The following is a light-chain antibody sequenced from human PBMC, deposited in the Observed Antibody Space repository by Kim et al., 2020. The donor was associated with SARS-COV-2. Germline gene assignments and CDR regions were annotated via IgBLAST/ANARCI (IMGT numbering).Light chain of an antibody. CDR2: ENT. J-gene: IGLJ3*02. CDR1: ALPKQY. V-gene: IGLV3-25*03. CDR3: QSADSSDTFWV. Sequence: DRITCSGDALPKQYAYWFQQKPGQAPVVVIYENTERPSGIPERFSGSTSGTTVTLTISGVQAEDEADYYCQSADSSDTFWVFGGGTQLTVL.